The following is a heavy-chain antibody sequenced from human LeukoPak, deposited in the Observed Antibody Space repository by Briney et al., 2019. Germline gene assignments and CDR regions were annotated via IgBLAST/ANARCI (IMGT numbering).Heavy chain of an antibody. J-gene: IGHJ6*02. V-gene: IGHV3-21*01. Sequence: TGGSLRLSCAASGFTFSSYSMNWVRQAPGKGLEWVSSISSSSSYIYYADSVKGRFTISRDNAKNSLYLQMNSLRAEDTAVYYCARDSSGAAVQVLPYGMDVWGQGTTVTVSS. CDR1: GFTFSSYS. CDR3: ARDSSGAAVQVLPYGMDV. D-gene: IGHD6-13*01. CDR2: ISSSSSYI.